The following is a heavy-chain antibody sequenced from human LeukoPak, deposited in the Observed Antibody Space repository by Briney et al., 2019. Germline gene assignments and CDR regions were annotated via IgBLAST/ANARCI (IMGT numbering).Heavy chain of an antibody. CDR3: AKDPNGDYIGAFDG. Sequence: GGSLRLSCEGCGVSIGNYAMIWVRQAPGKGLEWVSSITVNGGTTKYADSVRGRFTVSRDNSRNTVFLQMDSLRAEDTAVYYCAKDPNGDYIGAFDGWGQGTMVTVSS. J-gene: IGHJ3*01. D-gene: IGHD2-8*01. V-gene: IGHV3-23*01. CDR1: GVSIGNYA. CDR2: ITVNGGTT.